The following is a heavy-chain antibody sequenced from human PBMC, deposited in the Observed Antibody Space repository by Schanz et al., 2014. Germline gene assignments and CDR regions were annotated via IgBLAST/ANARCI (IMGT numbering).Heavy chain of an antibody. V-gene: IGHV3-11*04. CDR2: ISGSGGST. Sequence: QVQLVESGGGLVKPGGSLRLSCAASGFTFRDYYMSWIRQAPGKGLEWVSSISGSGGSTYYADSVEGRFTISRDNSKNTMYLQMNRMRTEDTAVYYCEKGSSHIDIVLVGTATDYWGQGTLVYVSS. CDR1: GFTFRDYY. J-gene: IGHJ4*02. D-gene: IGHD2-8*01. CDR3: EKGSSHIDIVLVGTATDY.